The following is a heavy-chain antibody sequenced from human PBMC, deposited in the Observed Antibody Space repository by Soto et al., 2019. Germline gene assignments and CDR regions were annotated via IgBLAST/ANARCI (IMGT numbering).Heavy chain of an antibody. CDR3: VSRIPSWVFDY. CDR2: MYAGGDT. V-gene: IGHV3-53*01. CDR1: GFTISSRDNHA. J-gene: IGHJ4*01. D-gene: IGHD2-21*01. Sequence: GGSLRLSCAASGFTISSRDNHAMSWVRQAPGRGLEWVSVMYAGGDTHYADSVKGRFTISRDKSENTLYLQMNSLRDEDTGVYFCVSRIPSWVFDYWGLGTLVPSPQ.